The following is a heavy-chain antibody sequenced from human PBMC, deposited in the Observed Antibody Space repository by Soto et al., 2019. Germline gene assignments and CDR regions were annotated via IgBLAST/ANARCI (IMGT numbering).Heavy chain of an antibody. D-gene: IGHD3-22*01. CDR2: IYYSGST. CDR1: GGSISSSSYY. J-gene: IGHJ4*02. V-gene: IGHV4-39*01. Sequence: SETLSLTCTVSGGSISSSSYYCGWIRQPPGKGLEWIGSIYYSGSTYYNPSLKSRVTISVDTSKNQFSLKLSSVTAADTAVYYCARHYYDSSGYNDYWGQGTLVTVS. CDR3: ARHYYDSSGYNDY.